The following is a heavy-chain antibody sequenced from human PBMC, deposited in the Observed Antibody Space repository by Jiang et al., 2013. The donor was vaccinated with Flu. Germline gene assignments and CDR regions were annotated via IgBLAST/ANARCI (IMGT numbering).Heavy chain of an antibody. V-gene: IGHV1-3*01. J-gene: IGHJ4*02. Sequence: RVTITRDTSASTAYMELSSLRSEDTAVYYCARGPWGGATPFDYWGQGTLVTVSS. D-gene: IGHD1-26*01. CDR3: ARGPWGGATPFDY.